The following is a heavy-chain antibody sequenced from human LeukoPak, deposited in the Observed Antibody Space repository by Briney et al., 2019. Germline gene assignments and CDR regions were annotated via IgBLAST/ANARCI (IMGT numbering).Heavy chain of an antibody. V-gene: IGHV5-51*01. Sequence: GESLKISCKGSGYSFTSYWIGWVRQMPGKGLEWMGMIYPGDSDTRYSPSFQGQVTISADKSISTAYLQWSSLKASDTAMYYCARLDGWGCSSTSCYLPSNVAFDIWGQGTMVTVSS. J-gene: IGHJ3*02. D-gene: IGHD2-2*01. CDR2: IYPGDSDT. CDR3: ARLDGWGCSSTSCYLPSNVAFDI. CDR1: GYSFTSYW.